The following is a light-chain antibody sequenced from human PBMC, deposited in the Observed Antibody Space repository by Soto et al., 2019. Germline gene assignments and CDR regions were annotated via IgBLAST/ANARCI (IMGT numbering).Light chain of an antibody. J-gene: IGKJ1*01. V-gene: IGKV3-20*01. CDR3: QQYASSAGT. Sequence: VLTQSPRTLSLSPRERAKLYCRASQSVTSSFLAWYQQKPGQAPRLLIYGASTRATGIPERFSGSGSGTKFTLTISRLQPEDFAVYYCQQYASSAGTFGQGTKVDI. CDR2: GAS. CDR1: QSVTSSF.